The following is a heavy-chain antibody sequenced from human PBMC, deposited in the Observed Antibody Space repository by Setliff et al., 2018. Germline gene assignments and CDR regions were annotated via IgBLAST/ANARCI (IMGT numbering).Heavy chain of an antibody. CDR3: AREGAKEEYQYDFWIAVIGVDL. J-gene: IGHJ5*02. D-gene: IGHD3-3*01. Sequence: ASVKVSCKTSGYTFNDYGFSWVRQAPGQGLEWMGRIIPVFRTANYAQKFRGRVAITADEVARTAYMELSTLRSEDTAVYYCAREGAKEEYQYDFWIAVIGVDLWGQGTLVTVSS. CDR2: IIPVFRTA. V-gene: IGHV1-69*13. CDR1: GYTFNDYG.